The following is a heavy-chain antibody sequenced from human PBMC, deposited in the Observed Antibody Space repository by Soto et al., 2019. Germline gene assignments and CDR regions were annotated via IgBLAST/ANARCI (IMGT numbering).Heavy chain of an antibody. CDR3: ARGLGLGDY. D-gene: IGHD3-9*01. V-gene: IGHV1-46*01. Sequence: QVQLVQSGAEVKKPGASVKLSCKASGYTFTSYYIHWVRQAPGQGLEWIGIINPNGGSTNYAHNYRCSLTVTRDTSTATVYMALGGLTSEDTVVYYCARGLGLGDYWGEGTLVTVSS. J-gene: IGHJ4*02. CDR2: INPNGGST. CDR1: GYTFTSYY.